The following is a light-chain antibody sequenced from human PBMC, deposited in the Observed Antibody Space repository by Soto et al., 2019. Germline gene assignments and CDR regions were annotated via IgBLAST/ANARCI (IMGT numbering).Light chain of an antibody. J-gene: IGKJ5*01. V-gene: IGKV1-12*01. Sequence: DIQMTQSPSSVSASVGDTVTITCRASQGISSWLGWYQQKPGKAPKLLIYAASSLQGGVPSRFSGSGSGTDFTLTISSLQPEDFGTYCCQQASSFPQITFGQGTRLEI. CDR3: QQASSFPQIT. CDR1: QGISSW. CDR2: AAS.